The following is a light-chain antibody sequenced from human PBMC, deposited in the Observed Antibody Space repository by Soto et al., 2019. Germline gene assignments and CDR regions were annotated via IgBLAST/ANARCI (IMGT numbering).Light chain of an antibody. CDR2: GAS. V-gene: IGKV3-15*01. CDR3: QQYNNWPRT. CDR1: QTVSGS. J-gene: IGKJ1*01. Sequence: ENVLTQSPGTLSLSPGERATLSCRASQTVSGSYVAWYQQKPGQAPRLLIYGASTRATGIPARFSGSGSGTEFTLTISSLQSEDFAVYYCQQYNNWPRTFGQGTKVDIK.